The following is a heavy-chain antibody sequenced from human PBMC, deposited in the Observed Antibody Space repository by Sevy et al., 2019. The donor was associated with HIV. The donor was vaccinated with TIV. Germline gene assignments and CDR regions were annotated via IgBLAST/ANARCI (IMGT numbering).Heavy chain of an antibody. D-gene: IGHD3-22*01. CDR3: ATSYYDSSGYSPLFYYSMDV. CDR1: GGTFIKFA. J-gene: IGHJ6*02. V-gene: IGHV1-69*13. CDR2: FIPLFDTT. Sequence: ASVKVSCKTSGGTFIKFAITWVRQAPGQGLEWMGGFIPLFDTTNYSQKFQGRVTLTADGSTATAYMELSSLRSEDTAVYYCATSYYDSSGYSPLFYYSMDVWGQGTTVTVSS.